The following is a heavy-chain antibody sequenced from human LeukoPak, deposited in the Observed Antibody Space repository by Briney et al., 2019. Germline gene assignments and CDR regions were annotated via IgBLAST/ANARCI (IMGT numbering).Heavy chain of an antibody. Sequence: PGGSLRLSCAASGFTFSTYWMSWVRQAPGKGREWVANIIQDEVANYYLASVKGRFTISTDNANTSLYLQMNSLRAEDTAVYYCARVRVSSYYGMDIWGQGATVTVSS. CDR3: ARVRVSSYYGMDI. V-gene: IGHV3-7*05. CDR2: IIQDEVAN. J-gene: IGHJ6*02. D-gene: IGHD2/OR15-2a*01. CDR1: GFTFSTYW.